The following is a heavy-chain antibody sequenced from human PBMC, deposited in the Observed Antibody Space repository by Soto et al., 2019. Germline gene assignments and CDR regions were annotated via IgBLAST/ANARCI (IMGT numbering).Heavy chain of an antibody. CDR1: GFTFSSYA. V-gene: IGHV3-30-3*01. Sequence: QVQLVESGGGVVQPGRSLRLSCAASGFTFSSYAIHWVRQAPGKGLEWVAVVSYDGSNKYYADSVKGRFTISRDNSKNTLDLQMSSLRAEETAVYYCARDRGDSAFDPNFDYWGQGTLVTVYS. CDR2: VSYDGSNK. D-gene: IGHD5-12*01. CDR3: ARDRGDSAFDPNFDY. J-gene: IGHJ4*02.